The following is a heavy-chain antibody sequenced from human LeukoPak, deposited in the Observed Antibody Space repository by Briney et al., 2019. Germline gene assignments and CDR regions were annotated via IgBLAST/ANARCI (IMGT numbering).Heavy chain of an antibody. J-gene: IGHJ3*02. CDR2: IYYSGST. Sequence: SETLSLTCTVSGGSISSSSYYWGWIRQPPGKGLEWIGSIYYSGSTYYNPSLKSRVTISVDTSKNQFSLKLSSVTAADTAVYYCAGHRMYYYDSSGRGVADAFDIWGQGTMVTVSS. D-gene: IGHD3-22*01. CDR3: AGHRMYYYDSSGRGVADAFDI. CDR1: GGSISSSSYY. V-gene: IGHV4-39*01.